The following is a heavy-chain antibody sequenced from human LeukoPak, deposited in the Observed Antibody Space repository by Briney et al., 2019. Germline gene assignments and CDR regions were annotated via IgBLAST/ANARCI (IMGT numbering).Heavy chain of an antibody. J-gene: IGHJ4*02. CDR2: IYYSGST. Sequence: PSETLSLTCTVSGGSISIYYWSWIRQPPEKGLEWIGYIYYSGSTNYNPSLKSRVTISLDTSKSQFSLKLSSVTAADTAVYFCARGSRDGYNQYFDYWGQGTLVTVSS. CDR1: GGSISIYY. D-gene: IGHD5-24*01. CDR3: ARGSRDGYNQYFDY. V-gene: IGHV4-59*08.